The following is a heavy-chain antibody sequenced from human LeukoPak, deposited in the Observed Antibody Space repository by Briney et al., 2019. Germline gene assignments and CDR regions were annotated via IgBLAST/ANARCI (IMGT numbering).Heavy chain of an antibody. J-gene: IGHJ3*02. CDR1: GGSISSYY. CDR2: IYNGGSNT. V-gene: IGHV4-59*01. Sequence: PSETLSLTCTVSGGSISSYYWSWIRQPPGKGLEWIGEIYNGGSNTNYNPSLKSRGTISVDMSKKQFSRKLNAVAAADTAVYFGARDRPGIAVAGDAFDIWGRGTMVTVSS. D-gene: IGHD6-19*01. CDR3: ARDRPGIAVAGDAFDI.